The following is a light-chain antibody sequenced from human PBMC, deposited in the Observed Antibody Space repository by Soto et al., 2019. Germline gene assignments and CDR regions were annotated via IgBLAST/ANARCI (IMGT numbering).Light chain of an antibody. V-gene: IGKV3-15*01. CDR3: QQSNNWPYT. Sequence: EIVMTQSPATLSVSPGERVILSCRASQSVSDNLAWYQQKPGQAPRLLIYGASTRATTIPARFSGSGSGTEFTLTISSLQSKDFAVDYCQQSNNWPYTFGQGTRLDIK. J-gene: IGKJ2*01. CDR1: QSVSDN. CDR2: GAS.